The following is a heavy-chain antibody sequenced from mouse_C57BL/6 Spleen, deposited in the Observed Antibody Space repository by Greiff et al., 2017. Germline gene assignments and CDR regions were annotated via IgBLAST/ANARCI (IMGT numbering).Heavy chain of an antibody. CDR3: ARRLGQGYFDY. J-gene: IGHJ2*01. D-gene: IGHD4-1*01. CDR1: GYTFTSYW. V-gene: IGHV1-69*01. Sequence: QVQLKQPGAELVMPGASVKLSCKASGYTFTSYWMHWVKQRPGQGLEWIGEIDPSDSYTNYNQKFKGKSTLTVDKSSSTAYMQLSSLTSEDSAVYYCARRLGQGYFDYWGQGTTLTVSS. CDR2: IDPSDSYT.